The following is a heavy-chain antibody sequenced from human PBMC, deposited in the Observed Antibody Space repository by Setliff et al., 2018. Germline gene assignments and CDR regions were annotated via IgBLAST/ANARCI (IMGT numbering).Heavy chain of an antibody. D-gene: IGHD3-10*01. Sequence: SVKVSCKASGGTFSSYAISWVRQAPGQGLEWMGGIIPILGIANYAQKFQGRVTITADESTSTAYMELSNLRSEDTAVYYCARGMGSGSYYWFDPWGQGTLVTVSS. CDR1: GGTFSSYA. CDR2: IIPILGIA. J-gene: IGHJ5*02. V-gene: IGHV1-69*10. CDR3: ARGMGSGSYYWFDP.